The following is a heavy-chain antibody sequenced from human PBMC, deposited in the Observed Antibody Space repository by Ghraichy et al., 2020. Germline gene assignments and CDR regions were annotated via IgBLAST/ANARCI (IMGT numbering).Heavy chain of an antibody. CDR1: GFTFSTYG. V-gene: IGHV3-30*18. Sequence: GESLNISCAASGFTFSTYGMHWVRQAPGKGPEWVAVISYDGSNKYYADSVKGRFTISRDNSKNTLHLQMNSLRAVDTAVYYCAKDWAGDYAFPHPWGQGTLVTVSS. CDR2: ISYDGSNK. J-gene: IGHJ5*02. CDR3: AKDWAGDYAFPHP. D-gene: IGHD4-17*01.